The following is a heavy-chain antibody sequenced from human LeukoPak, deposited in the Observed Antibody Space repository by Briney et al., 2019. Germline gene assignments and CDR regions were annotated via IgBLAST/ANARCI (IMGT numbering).Heavy chain of an antibody. Sequence: ASVKVSCKASGYTFTGYYMHWVRQAPGQGLEWMGRINPNSGGTNYAQKFQGRLTITRNTSISTAYMELSSLRSEDTAVYFCARRSGWASFDYWGQGTLVTVSS. CDR3: ARRSGWASFDY. J-gene: IGHJ4*02. D-gene: IGHD6-19*01. V-gene: IGHV1-2*06. CDR1: GYTFTGYY. CDR2: INPNSGGT.